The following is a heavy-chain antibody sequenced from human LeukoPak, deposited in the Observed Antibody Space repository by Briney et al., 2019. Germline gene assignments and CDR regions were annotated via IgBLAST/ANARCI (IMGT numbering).Heavy chain of an antibody. CDR2: INTNTGNP. Sequence: EASVKVSRKASGYTFTSYGISWVRQAPGQGLEWMGWINTNTGNPTYAQGFTGRIVFSLDTSVSTAYLQISSLKAEDSAVYYCAKNGLGAVVKTDWGQGTLVTVSS. D-gene: IGHD3-22*01. CDR3: AKNGLGAVVKTD. CDR1: GYTFTSYG. J-gene: IGHJ4*02. V-gene: IGHV7-4-1*02.